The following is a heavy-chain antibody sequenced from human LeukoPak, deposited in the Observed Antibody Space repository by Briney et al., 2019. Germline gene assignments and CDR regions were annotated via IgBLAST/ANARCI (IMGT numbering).Heavy chain of an antibody. CDR1: GGSISSSSYY. V-gene: IGHV4-39*07. Sequence: SETLSLTCTVSGGSISSSSYYWGWIRQPPGKGLEWIGEIYHSGSTNYNPSLKSRVTISVDKSKNQFSLKLSSVTAADTAVYYCARDRGGSYYGMVVDRITSREYYFDYWGQGTLVTVSS. J-gene: IGHJ4*02. CDR3: ARDRGGSYYGMVVDRITSREYYFDY. CDR2: IYHSGST. D-gene: IGHD1-26*01.